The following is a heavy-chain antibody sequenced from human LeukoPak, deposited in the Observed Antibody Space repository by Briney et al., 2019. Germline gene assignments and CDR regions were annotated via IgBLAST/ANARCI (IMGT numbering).Heavy chain of an antibody. V-gene: IGHV4-39*07. J-gene: IGHJ4*02. CDR1: GGSISSSSYY. D-gene: IGHD4-17*01. CDR3: ARRGKNYGYADN. Sequence: SETLSLTCTVSGGSISSSSYYWGWIRQPPGKGLEWIGSIYYSGSTYYNPSLKSRVTISVDTSKNQFSLKLSSVTAADTAVYYCARRGKNYGYADNWGQGTLVTVSS. CDR2: IYYSGST.